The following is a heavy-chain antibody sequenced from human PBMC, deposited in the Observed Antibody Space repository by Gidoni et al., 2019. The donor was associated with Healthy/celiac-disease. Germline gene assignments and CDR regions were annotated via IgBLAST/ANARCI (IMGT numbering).Heavy chain of an antibody. CDR3: ARPSGVAARENAFDI. CDR2: FYYSGST. V-gene: IGHV4-31*03. Sequence: QVQLQESGPGLVKPSQTLSLTCTVSGGSISSGGYYWSWIRQHPGKGLEWIGYFYYSGSTYYNPSLKSRVTISVDTSKNQFSLKLSSVTAADTAVYYCARPSGVAARENAFDIWGQGTMVTVSS. CDR1: GGSISSGGYY. D-gene: IGHD7-27*01. J-gene: IGHJ3*02.